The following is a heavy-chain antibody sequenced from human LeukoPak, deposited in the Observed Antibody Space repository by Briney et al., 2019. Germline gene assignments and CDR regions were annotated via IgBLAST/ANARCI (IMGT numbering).Heavy chain of an antibody. D-gene: IGHD6-13*01. CDR2: IYNSGST. V-gene: IGHV4-4*09. Sequence: PSQTLSLTCTVSARSISSYYWSWIRQPPGKGLEWIGYIYNSGSTNYNPSLKSRVTISVDTSKNQFSLKLSSVTAADTAVYYCARLSSWYFAFDIWGQGTMVTVSS. CDR1: ARSISSYY. J-gene: IGHJ3*02. CDR3: ARLSSWYFAFDI.